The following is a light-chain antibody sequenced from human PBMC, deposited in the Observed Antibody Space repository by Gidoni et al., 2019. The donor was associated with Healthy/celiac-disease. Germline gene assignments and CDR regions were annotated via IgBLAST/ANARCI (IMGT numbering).Light chain of an antibody. CDR1: QGISSY. V-gene: IGKV1-9*01. CDR3: QQLNSYPPT. CDR2: AAS. J-gene: IGKJ3*01. Sequence: DIQLTRSPAFLSASVGDRVTITCRASQGISSYLAWYQQKPGKAPKLLIYAASTWQSGVPARFSGSGSGTEFTLTISSLQPEDFATYYCQQLNSYPPTFGPXTKVDIK.